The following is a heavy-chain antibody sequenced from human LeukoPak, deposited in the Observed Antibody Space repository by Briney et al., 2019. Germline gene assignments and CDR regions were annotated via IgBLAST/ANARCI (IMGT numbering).Heavy chain of an antibody. V-gene: IGHV1-69*05. CDR2: IIPIFGTA. Sequence: KISCKASGYNFTSYWIGWVRQAPGQGLEWMGGIIPIFGTANYAQKFQGRVTITTDESTSTAYMELSSLRSEDTAVYYCARRSNNWFDPWGQGTLVTVSS. CDR3: ARRSNNWFDP. J-gene: IGHJ5*02. CDR1: GYNFTSYW.